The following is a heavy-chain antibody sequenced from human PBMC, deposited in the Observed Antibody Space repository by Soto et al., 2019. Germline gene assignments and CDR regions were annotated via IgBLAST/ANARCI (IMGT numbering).Heavy chain of an antibody. CDR2: IWYDGLNK. CDR1: GFTFSSYA. J-gene: IGHJ4*02. Sequence: QVQLVESGGGVVQPGRSLRLSCAASGFTFSSYAMHWVRQAPGKGLEWVAVIWYDGLNKYYVDSVKGRFTISRDNSKNTLYLQMNSLRSEDTAVYYCARAFDYGGNSGIDYWGQGTLVTVSS. CDR3: ARAFDYGGNSGIDY. V-gene: IGHV3-33*01. D-gene: IGHD4-17*01.